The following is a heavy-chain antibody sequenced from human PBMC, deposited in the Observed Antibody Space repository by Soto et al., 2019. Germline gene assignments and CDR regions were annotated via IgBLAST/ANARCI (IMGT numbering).Heavy chain of an antibody. V-gene: IGHV3-11*01. J-gene: IGHJ5*02. CDR1: GFNFSDYY. CDR2: ISSSCSTI. Sequence: PGATLRLSCAASGFNFSDYYMSWIRQAPGKGLEWVSDISSSCSTIYDADSVTGRFTISRANPNNSLYLHMNNLNAEDTAAYYCAPYPPQPPWGQGPLVTV. CDR3: APYPPQPP.